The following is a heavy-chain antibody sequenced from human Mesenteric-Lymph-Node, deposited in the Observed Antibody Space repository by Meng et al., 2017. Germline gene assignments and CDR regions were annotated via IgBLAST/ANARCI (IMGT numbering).Heavy chain of an antibody. Sequence: RQSGPGLVNPPQPPPLPWFFSGDRCTSPGAVCDRIRQSASRVLEWLGRTYYRSKWYNDYAVSVKGRIAISPDTSKIQFFLQLNSVTPEDTAVYYCARDYGTSRPFEYWGQGILVTVSS. D-gene: IGHD1/OR15-1a*01. CDR2: TYYRSKWYN. CDR1: GDRCTSPGAV. CDR3: ARDYGTSRPFEY. V-gene: IGHV6-1*01. J-gene: IGHJ4*02.